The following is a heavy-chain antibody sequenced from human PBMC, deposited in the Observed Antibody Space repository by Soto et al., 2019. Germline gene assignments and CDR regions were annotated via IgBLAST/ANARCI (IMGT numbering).Heavy chain of an antibody. CDR1: GFIFSNYA. Sequence: QVQLVESGGGVVQPGRSLRLSCAASGFIFSNYAMHWVRQAPGQGLEWVALIWSDGSYENYAESVKGRFTISRDNSKNTLYVQMNSLSLEDTAVYFCARGTGSWIFLIDYWGQGTLVTVSS. D-gene: IGHD3-10*01. V-gene: IGHV3-33*01. CDR2: IWSDGSYE. J-gene: IGHJ4*02. CDR3: ARGTGSWIFLIDY.